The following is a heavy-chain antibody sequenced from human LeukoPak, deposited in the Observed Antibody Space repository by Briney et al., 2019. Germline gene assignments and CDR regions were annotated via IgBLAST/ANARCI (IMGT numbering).Heavy chain of an antibody. CDR2: INHSGST. J-gene: IGHJ4*02. CDR1: GGSFSGYY. Sequence: IPSETLSLTCAVYGGSFSGYYWSWIRQPPGKGLEWIGEINHSGSTNYNPSLKSRVTISVDTSKNQFSLKLRSVTAADTAVYYCARAYDILTGYYYSRSPSFDYWGQGTLVTVSS. CDR3: ARAYDILTGYYYSRSPSFDY. D-gene: IGHD3-9*01. V-gene: IGHV4-34*01.